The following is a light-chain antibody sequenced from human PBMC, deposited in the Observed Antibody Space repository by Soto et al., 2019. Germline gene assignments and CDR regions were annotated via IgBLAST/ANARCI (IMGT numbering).Light chain of an antibody. CDR3: QQYGSSSTWT. CDR2: GAS. Sequence: EIVLTQSPGTLSLSPGERATLSGMASQSVSSSYLAWYQQKPGQAPRLLIYGASSRATGIPDRFSGSGSGTDFTLTISRLEPEDFAVYYCQQYGSSSTWTFGQGTKVDIK. J-gene: IGKJ1*01. V-gene: IGKV3-20*01. CDR1: QSVSSSY.